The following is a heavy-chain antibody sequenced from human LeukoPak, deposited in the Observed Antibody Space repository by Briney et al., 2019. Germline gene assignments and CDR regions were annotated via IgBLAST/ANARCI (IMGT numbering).Heavy chain of an antibody. CDR1: GDSVSSNSAA. J-gene: IGHJ5*02. CDR3: ARDLRHSSSWRQNEINWFDP. Sequence: SQTLSLTCAISGDSVSSNSAAWNWIRQSPSRGLEWLGRTYYRSKWYNDYAVSVKSRITINPDTSKNQFSLQLNSVTPEDTAVYYCARDLRHSSSWRQNEINWFDPWGQGTLVTVSS. D-gene: IGHD6-13*01. V-gene: IGHV6-1*01. CDR2: TYYRSKWYN.